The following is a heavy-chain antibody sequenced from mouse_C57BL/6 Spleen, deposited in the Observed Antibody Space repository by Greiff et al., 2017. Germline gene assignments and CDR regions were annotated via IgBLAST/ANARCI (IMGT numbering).Heavy chain of an antibody. D-gene: IGHD1-1*01. Sequence: VQLQQSGAELVRPGASVKLSCTASGFNIKDYYMHWVKQRPEQGLEWIGRIDPEDGDTEYAPQFQGKATMTADTSSNTAYLQLSSLTSEDTAVYYCTTVRGVVPYYFDYWGQGTTLTVSA. CDR3: TTVRGVVPYYFDY. CDR1: GFNIKDYY. J-gene: IGHJ2*01. CDR2: IDPEDGDT. V-gene: IGHV14-1*01.